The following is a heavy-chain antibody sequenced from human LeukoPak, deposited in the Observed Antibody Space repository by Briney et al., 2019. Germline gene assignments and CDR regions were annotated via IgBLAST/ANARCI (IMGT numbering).Heavy chain of an antibody. V-gene: IGHV3-30*03. J-gene: IGHJ6*03. D-gene: IGHD5-18*01. Sequence: AGGSLRLSCAASGFTFSSYGMHWVRQAPGKGLEWVAVISYDGSNKYYADSVKGRFTISRDNAKNTLYLQMNSLRAEDTAVYYCARGGYGSHYYYYYYMDVWGKGTTVTVSS. CDR2: ISYDGSNK. CDR3: ARGGYGSHYYYYYYMDV. CDR1: GFTFSSYG.